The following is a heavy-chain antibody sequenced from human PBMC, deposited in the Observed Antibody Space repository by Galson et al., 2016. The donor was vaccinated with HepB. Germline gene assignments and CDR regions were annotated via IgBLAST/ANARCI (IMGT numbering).Heavy chain of an antibody. D-gene: IGHD6-19*01. J-gene: IGHJ4*02. CDR3: AASSGWWRLDS. V-gene: IGHV4-4*02. CDR2: MSHTGGT. Sequence: ETLSLTCGVSGASITSGHWWSCVRQPPGKGLEWIGEMSHTGGTNYNPSLKSRVTIALDKSNNQFSVKITSMTAADTAAYYCAASSGWWRLDSWGQGVLVTVSS. CDR1: GASITSGHW.